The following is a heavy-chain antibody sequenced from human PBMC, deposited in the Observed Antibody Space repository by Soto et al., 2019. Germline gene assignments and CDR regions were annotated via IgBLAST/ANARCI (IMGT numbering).Heavy chain of an antibody. Sequence: GESQKSSCKGCGYRFTSYCISWVRPKTGKGLEWMGRIDPSDSYTNYSPSFQGHVTISADKSISTAYLQWSSLKASDTAMYYCARLGGYSGSPYYYYGMDVWGQGTTVTVSS. CDR3: ARLGGYSGSPYYYYGMDV. D-gene: IGHD5-12*01. CDR1: GYRFTSYC. J-gene: IGHJ6*02. V-gene: IGHV5-10-1*01. CDR2: IDPSDSYT.